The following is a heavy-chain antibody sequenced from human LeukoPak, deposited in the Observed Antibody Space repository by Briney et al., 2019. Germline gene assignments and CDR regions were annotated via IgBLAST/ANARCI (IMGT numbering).Heavy chain of an antibody. CDR3: AKRGPIYSSSPGNYFDY. Sequence: GGSLRLSCAASGFTFSSCGMTWVRQAPGKGLEWVSSISGSDDGTYYADSVKGRFTISRDNFKNTLYLQMNSLRAKDTAVYYCAKRGPIYSSSPGNYFDYWGQGTLVTVSS. D-gene: IGHD6-6*01. CDR2: ISGSDDGT. J-gene: IGHJ4*02. CDR1: GFTFSSCG. V-gene: IGHV3-23*01.